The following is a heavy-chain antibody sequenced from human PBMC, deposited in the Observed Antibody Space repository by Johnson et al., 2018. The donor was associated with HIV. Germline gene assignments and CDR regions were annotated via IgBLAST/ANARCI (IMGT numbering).Heavy chain of an antibody. CDR2: FYSGSNT. J-gene: IGHJ3*02. D-gene: IGHD6-19*01. CDR3: ARHKAVADAFDI. CDR1: GFSISSNY. V-gene: IGHV3-53*01. Sequence: VQLVESGGGLIQPGGSLRLSCKASGFSISSNYMSWVRQPPGKGLERVSVFYSGSNTYYADSVKGRVTISRDNSNNTLYLQMNSLRAEDTAVYYCARHKAVADAFDIWGQGTVVTVS.